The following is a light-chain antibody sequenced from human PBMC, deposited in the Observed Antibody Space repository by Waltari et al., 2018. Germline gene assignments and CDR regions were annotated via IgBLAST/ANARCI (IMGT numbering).Light chain of an antibody. CDR1: QSVRSD. V-gene: IGKV3D-15*01. Sequence: RVMTQSPASLSVSPGERVTLSCRASQSVRSDLAWFQQKPGRAPRLLIHEASTRVTGIPPRFSASGSGTEFTLSISSLQPEDFATYYCQQSFTTPWTFGQGTKVEIK. CDR2: EAS. CDR3: QQSFTTPWT. J-gene: IGKJ1*01.